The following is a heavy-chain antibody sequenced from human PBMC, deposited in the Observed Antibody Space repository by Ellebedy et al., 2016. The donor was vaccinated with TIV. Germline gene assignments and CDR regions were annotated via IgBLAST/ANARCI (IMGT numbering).Heavy chain of an antibody. D-gene: IGHD3/OR15-3a*01. V-gene: IGHV3-53*01. CDR2: IYSSGDA. CDR3: AQGYRFGLLDY. J-gene: IGHJ4*02. CDR1: GFTVSSSY. Sequence: GGSLRLSCAGSGFTVSSSYMTWVRQAPGKGLEWVSVIYSSGDAYYAESVKGRFTISKDSSKNTLDLQMSSLRAEDTAIYYCAQGYRFGLLDYWGQGTLVTVSS.